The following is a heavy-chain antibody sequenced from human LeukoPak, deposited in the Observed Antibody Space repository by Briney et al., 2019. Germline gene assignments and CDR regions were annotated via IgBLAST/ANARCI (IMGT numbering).Heavy chain of an antibody. CDR1: EFTFSRLA. J-gene: IGHJ6*03. V-gene: IGHV3-23*01. CDR3: AKHLGSHSFLFYYMDV. Sequence: PGGSLRLSCEASEFTFSRLAMSWIRQPPGTGPEWVSTLSGSGGATYYADSVKGRFTTSRDNSKDTLYLQMDNLRADDTAVYYCAKHLGSHSFLFYYMDVWGKGTSVIVSS. CDR2: LSGSGGAT. D-gene: IGHD2-21*01.